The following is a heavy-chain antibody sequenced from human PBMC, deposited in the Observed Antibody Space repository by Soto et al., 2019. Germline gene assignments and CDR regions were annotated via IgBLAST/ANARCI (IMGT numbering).Heavy chain of an antibody. J-gene: IGHJ6*02. Sequence: GGSLRLSCAASGFTFSSYAMSWVRQAPGKGLEWVSAISGSGGSTYYADSVKGRFTISRDNSKNTLYLQMNSLRAEDTAVYYCAKDVAPEAYSSSSGDYYYYGMDVWGQGTTVTVSS. CDR1: GFTFSSYA. CDR3: AKDVAPEAYSSSSGDYYYYGMDV. D-gene: IGHD6-6*01. V-gene: IGHV3-23*01. CDR2: ISGSGGST.